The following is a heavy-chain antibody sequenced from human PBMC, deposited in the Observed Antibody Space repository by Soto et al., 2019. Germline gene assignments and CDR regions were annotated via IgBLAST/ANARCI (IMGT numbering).Heavy chain of an antibody. Sequence: SETLSLTCTVSGGSISSGDYYWSWIRQPPGKGLEWIGYIYYSGSTYYNPSLKSRVTISVDTSKNQFSLKLSSVTAADTAVYYCARATIVLVPAAMVSHWFDPWGQGTLVTVPQ. D-gene: IGHD2-2*01. CDR2: IYYSGST. V-gene: IGHV4-30-4*01. CDR3: ARATIVLVPAAMVSHWFDP. CDR1: GGSISSGDYY. J-gene: IGHJ5*02.